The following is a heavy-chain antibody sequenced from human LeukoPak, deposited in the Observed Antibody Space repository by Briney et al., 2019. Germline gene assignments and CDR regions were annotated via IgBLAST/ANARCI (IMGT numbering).Heavy chain of an antibody. J-gene: IGHJ5*02. D-gene: IGHD6-19*01. Sequence: GGSLRLSCAASGFTFSSYSMNWVRQAPGKGLEWVSSISSSSSYINYADSVRGRFTISTDNAKNSLYLQMNSLRAEDTAVYYCARGSSGWFNWFDPWGQGPLVTVSS. V-gene: IGHV3-21*01. CDR2: ISSSSSYI. CDR3: ARGSSGWFNWFDP. CDR1: GFTFSSYS.